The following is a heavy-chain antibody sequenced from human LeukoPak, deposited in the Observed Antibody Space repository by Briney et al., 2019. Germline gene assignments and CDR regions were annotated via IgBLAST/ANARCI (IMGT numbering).Heavy chain of an antibody. CDR2: IKQDGSEK. J-gene: IGHJ5*02. Sequence: GGSLRLSCAASGFIFKDYWMIWVRQAPGKGLEWVANIKQDGSEKYYVDSVKGRFTISRDNAENSLYLQMNTLRAEDTAMYYCAKDAQPRSRWFDPWGQGTLVTVSS. CDR3: AKDAQPRSRWFDP. D-gene: IGHD3-16*01. CDR1: GFIFKDYW. V-gene: IGHV3-7*03.